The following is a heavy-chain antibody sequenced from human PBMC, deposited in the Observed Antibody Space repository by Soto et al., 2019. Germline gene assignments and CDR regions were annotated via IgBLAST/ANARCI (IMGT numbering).Heavy chain of an antibody. CDR1: GYTFTSYG. CDR3: ARDGGIQLWLRYYYYGMDV. Sequence: ASVKVSCKASGYTFTSYGISWVRQAPGQGLEWMGWISAYNGNTNYAQKLQGRVTMTTDTSTSTAYMELRSLRSDDTAVYYCARDGGIQLWLRYYYYGMDVWGQGTTVTVSS. CDR2: ISAYNGNT. V-gene: IGHV1-18*01. D-gene: IGHD5-18*01. J-gene: IGHJ6*02.